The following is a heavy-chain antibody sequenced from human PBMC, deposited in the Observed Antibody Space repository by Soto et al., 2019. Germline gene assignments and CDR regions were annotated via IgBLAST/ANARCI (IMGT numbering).Heavy chain of an antibody. D-gene: IGHD5-12*01. CDR3: ASQSSEWLLFAS. V-gene: IGHV3-48*01. J-gene: IGHJ4*02. CDR1: GFTFSSYS. Sequence: GGSLRLSCAASGFTFSSYSMNWVRQAPGKGLEWVSYISSSSSTIYYADSVKGRFTISRDNAKNSLYLQMNSLRAEDTAVYYCASQSSEWLLFASWGQGTLVTVSS. CDR2: ISSSSSTI.